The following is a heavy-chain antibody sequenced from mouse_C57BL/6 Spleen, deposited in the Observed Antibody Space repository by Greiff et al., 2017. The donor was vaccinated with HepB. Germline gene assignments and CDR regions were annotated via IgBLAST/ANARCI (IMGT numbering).Heavy chain of an antibody. Sequence: VQLQQSGAELVRPGTSVKVSCKASGYAFTNYLIEWVKQRPGQGLEWIGVINPGSGGTNYNEKFKGKATLTADKSSSTAYMQLSSLTSEDSAVYDCARSGYSNPFDYWGQGTTLTVSS. CDR3: ARSGYSNPFDY. CDR2: INPGSGGT. D-gene: IGHD2-5*01. CDR1: GYAFTNYL. J-gene: IGHJ2*01. V-gene: IGHV1-54*01.